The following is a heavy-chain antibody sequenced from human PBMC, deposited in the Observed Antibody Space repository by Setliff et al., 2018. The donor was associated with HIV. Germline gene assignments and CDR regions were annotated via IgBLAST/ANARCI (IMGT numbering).Heavy chain of an antibody. Sequence: KPSETLSLTCTVSGGSISSYYLRWIRQPPGKGLEWIGFIYTSVTTYNPSLKTRVTISVDGSKNQFSLKLKSVTAADTAVYYCARWHPPYGFWEEDYWGQGTLVTVSS. J-gene: IGHJ4*02. CDR3: ARWHPPYGFWEEDY. D-gene: IGHD3-10*01. CDR1: GGSISSYY. CDR2: IYTSVT. V-gene: IGHV4-4*08.